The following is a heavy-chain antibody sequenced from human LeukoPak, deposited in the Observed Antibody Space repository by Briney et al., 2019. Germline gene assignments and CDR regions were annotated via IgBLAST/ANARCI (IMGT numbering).Heavy chain of an antibody. Sequence: GGSLRLSCAASGFTFSDYYMSWIRQAPGKGLEWVSYISSSGSTIYYADSVKGRFTISRDNAKNSLHLQMNSLRAEDTAVYYCARGVRGPVVGTNWFDPWGQGTLVTVSS. CDR1: GFTFSDYY. CDR2: ISSSGSTI. CDR3: ARGVRGPVVGTNWFDP. J-gene: IGHJ5*02. V-gene: IGHV3-11*04. D-gene: IGHD1-14*01.